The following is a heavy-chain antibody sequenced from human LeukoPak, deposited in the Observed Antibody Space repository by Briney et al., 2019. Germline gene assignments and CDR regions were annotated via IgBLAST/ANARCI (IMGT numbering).Heavy chain of an antibody. CDR2: ISSSSSYI. V-gene: IGHV3-21*01. D-gene: IGHD2-21*02. Sequence: GGSLRLSCAASGFTFSSYSMNWVRQAPGKGLEWVSSISSSSSYIYYADSVKGRFTISRDNAKNSLYLQMNSLRAEDTAVYYCAKGVKRIVVVTAQHYFDYWGQGTLVTVSS. CDR1: GFTFSSYS. CDR3: AKGVKRIVVVTAQHYFDY. J-gene: IGHJ4*02.